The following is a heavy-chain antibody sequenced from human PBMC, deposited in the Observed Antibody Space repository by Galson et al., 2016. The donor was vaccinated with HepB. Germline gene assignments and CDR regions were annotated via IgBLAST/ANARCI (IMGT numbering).Heavy chain of an antibody. CDR1: GFTFTNYA. CDR3: SRGSLFRGQGMDV. V-gene: IGHV3-30*09. J-gene: IGHJ6*02. CDR2: ISYDGANK. Sequence: SLRLSCAASGFTFTNYAIHWVRQAPGKGLEWVAVISYDGANKYNANSVKGRIAGSRDNSRNTVFLEVSSMRTDDSAVHYCSRGSLFRGQGMDVWGPGTTVTVSS. D-gene: IGHD3-16*01.